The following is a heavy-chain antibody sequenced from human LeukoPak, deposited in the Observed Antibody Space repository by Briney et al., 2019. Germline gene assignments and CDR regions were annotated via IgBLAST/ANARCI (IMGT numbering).Heavy chain of an antibody. CDR1: GGSISSGSYY. J-gene: IGHJ4*02. Sequence: SQTLSLTCTVSGGSISSGSYYWSWIRQPPGKGLEWIGYIYYSGSTNYNPSLKSRVTISVDTSKNQFSLKLSSVTAADTAVYYCARLTYYDILTGYLMTYYFDYWGQGTLVTVSS. CDR3: ARLTYYDILTGYLMTYYFDY. CDR2: IYYSGST. V-gene: IGHV4-61*01. D-gene: IGHD3-9*01.